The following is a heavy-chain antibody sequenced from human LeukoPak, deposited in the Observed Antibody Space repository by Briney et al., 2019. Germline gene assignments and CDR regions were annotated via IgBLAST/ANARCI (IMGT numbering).Heavy chain of an antibody. CDR2: INHSGST. Sequence: PSETLSLTCTVSGGSMSPYYWSWIRQPPGKGLEWIGEINHSGSTNYNPSLKSRVTISVDTSKNQFSLKLSSVTAADTAVYYCARGPRITMVRGVILFDYWGQGTLVTVSS. CDR3: ARGPRITMVRGVILFDY. D-gene: IGHD3-10*01. J-gene: IGHJ4*02. CDR1: GGSMSPYY. V-gene: IGHV4-34*01.